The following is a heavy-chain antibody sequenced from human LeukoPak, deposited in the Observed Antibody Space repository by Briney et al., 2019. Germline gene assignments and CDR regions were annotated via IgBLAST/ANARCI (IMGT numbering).Heavy chain of an antibody. Sequence: PGGSLRLSCEASGFTFSRYGMHWVRQAPGKGLEWVAVVSYDGSTKYYAGSVKGRFTISRDNSKNTLLLQMNSLRPEDTALYYCAKAETPYTSKSLDYWGQGTLVTVPS. CDR3: AKAETPYTSKSLDY. J-gene: IGHJ4*02. CDR2: VSYDGSTK. V-gene: IGHV3-30*18. D-gene: IGHD3-16*01. CDR1: GFTFSRYG.